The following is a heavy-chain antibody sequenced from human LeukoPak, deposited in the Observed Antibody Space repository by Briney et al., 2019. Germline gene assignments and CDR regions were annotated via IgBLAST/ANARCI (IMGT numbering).Heavy chain of an antibody. V-gene: IGHV4-34*01. J-gene: IGHJ6*02. CDR3: LRGLTLNYYYYGMDV. CDR2: IYHSGST. Sequence: SETLSLTCAVYGGSFSSYYWNWIRQPPGKGLEWIGEIYHSGSTRHNPSLRSRVTISVDTSKNQFSLTLSSVYYCARGRGGMLRGLTLNYYYYGMDVWGQGTTVTVSS. CDR1: GGSFSSYY. D-gene: IGHD3-10*01.